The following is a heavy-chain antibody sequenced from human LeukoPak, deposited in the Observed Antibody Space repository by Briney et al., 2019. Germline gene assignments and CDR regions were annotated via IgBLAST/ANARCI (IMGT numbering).Heavy chain of an antibody. D-gene: IGHD3-22*01. CDR3: AREQWFRWDY. Sequence: GGSLRLSCAASGFTFSSYAMHWVRQAPGKGLEWVAVISYDGSNKYYADSVKGRFTISLDHAKNSLNLQLDSLRAEDTATYYCAREQWFRWDYWGQGILVTVSS. CDR2: ISYDGSNK. V-gene: IGHV3-30-3*01. CDR1: GFTFSSYA. J-gene: IGHJ4*02.